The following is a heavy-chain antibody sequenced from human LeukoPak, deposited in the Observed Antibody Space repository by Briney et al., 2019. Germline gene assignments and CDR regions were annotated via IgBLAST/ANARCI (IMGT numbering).Heavy chain of an antibody. CDR2: IKQEGSEK. J-gene: IGHJ4*02. Sequence: PGGSLRLSCAASGFTFSSYWMSWVRQAPGKGREWVANIKQEGSEKFYVDSEKGRFTISRDNPKSSLYLQMSSLRAEDTAVYYCARVVGYSSSWYADYWGQGTLVTVSS. D-gene: IGHD6-13*01. V-gene: IGHV3-7*01. CDR1: GFTFSSYW. CDR3: ARVVGYSSSWYADY.